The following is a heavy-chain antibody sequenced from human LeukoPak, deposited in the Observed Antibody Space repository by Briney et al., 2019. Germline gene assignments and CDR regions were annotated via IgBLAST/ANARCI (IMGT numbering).Heavy chain of an antibody. Sequence: GGSLRLSCAASGFTFSSYGMHWVRQAPGKGLEWVAFIRYDGSNKYYADSVKGRFTISRDNSKNTLYLQMNSLRAEDTTVYYCAKAKKNCTNGVCPTDYYYYSMDVWGKGTTVTVSS. J-gene: IGHJ6*03. CDR3: AKAKKNCTNGVCPTDYYYYSMDV. D-gene: IGHD2-8*01. CDR2: IRYDGSNK. V-gene: IGHV3-30*02. CDR1: GFTFSSYG.